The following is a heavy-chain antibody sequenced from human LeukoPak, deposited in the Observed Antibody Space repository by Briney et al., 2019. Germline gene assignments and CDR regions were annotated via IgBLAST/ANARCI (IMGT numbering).Heavy chain of an antibody. CDR2: IYTSGST. D-gene: IGHD1-26*01. Sequence: SETLSLTCTVSGGSISSYYWSWIRQPAGKGLEWIGRIYTSGSTNYNPSLKSRVTMSVDKSKNQFSLKLTSVTAADTAVYYCARGPSVGAHFDYWGQGTLVTVSS. V-gene: IGHV4-4*07. J-gene: IGHJ4*02. CDR1: GGSISSYY. CDR3: ARGPSVGAHFDY.